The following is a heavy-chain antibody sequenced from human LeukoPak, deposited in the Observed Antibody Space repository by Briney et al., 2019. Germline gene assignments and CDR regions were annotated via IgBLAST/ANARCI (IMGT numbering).Heavy chain of an antibody. J-gene: IGHJ4*02. CDR2: IYSGGST. Sequence: GGSLRLSCAASGFTVSSNYMSWVRRAPGKGLEWVSVIYSGGSTYYADSVKGRFTISRDNSKNTLYLQMNSLRAEDTAVYYCAGVVDTAMDYYFDYWGQGTLVTVSS. CDR1: GFTVSSNY. D-gene: IGHD5-18*01. CDR3: AGVVDTAMDYYFDY. V-gene: IGHV3-53*01.